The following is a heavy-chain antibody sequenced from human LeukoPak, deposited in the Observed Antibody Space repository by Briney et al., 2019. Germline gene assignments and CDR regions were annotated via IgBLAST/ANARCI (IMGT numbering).Heavy chain of an antibody. V-gene: IGHV3-7*01. CDR1: GFTFSSYW. D-gene: IGHD1-26*01. Sequence: PGGSLRLSCAASGFTFSSYWMSWVRQAPGKGLEWVANIKQDGSEKYYVDSVKGRFTISRDNAKNSLYLQMNSLRAEDTAVYYCARDKIVGPTKFDSWGQGTLVTVSS. J-gene: IGHJ4*02. CDR3: ARDKIVGPTKFDS. CDR2: IKQDGSEK.